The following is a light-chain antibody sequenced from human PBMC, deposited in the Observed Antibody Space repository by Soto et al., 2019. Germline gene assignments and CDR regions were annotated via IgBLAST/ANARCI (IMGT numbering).Light chain of an antibody. V-gene: IGLV2-8*01. CDR3: SSYAVTNIFV. CDR2: EVS. CDR1: SSDVGGFNY. J-gene: IGLJ1*01. Sequence: QSVLTQPPSASGSPGQSVTISCTGTSSDVGGFNYVSWYQQHPGKAPKVIIYEVSKRPSGVPDRFSGSKSGSTASLTVSGLQAEDEADYYCSSYAVTNIFVFGNGTKVTVL.